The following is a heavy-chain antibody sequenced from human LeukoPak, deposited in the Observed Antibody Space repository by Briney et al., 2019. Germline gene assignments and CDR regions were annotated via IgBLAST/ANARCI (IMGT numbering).Heavy chain of an antibody. CDR2: INAGNGDDT. CDR3: ARPGSNWSCDS. Sequence: ASVKVSCKGSGYAFPHYGVQWVRQAPGQTLEWMGWINAGNGDDTKYSQKFQARLTMTTDTSATTVYMELNSLRSEDTAVYYCARPGSNWSCDSWGQGTLVTVSS. CDR1: GYAFPHYG. D-gene: IGHD6-13*01. J-gene: IGHJ4*02. V-gene: IGHV1-3*01.